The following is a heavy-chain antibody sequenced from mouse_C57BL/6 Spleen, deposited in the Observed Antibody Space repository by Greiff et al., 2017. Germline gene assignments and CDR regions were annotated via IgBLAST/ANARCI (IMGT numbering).Heavy chain of an antibody. V-gene: IGHV1-22*01. J-gene: IGHJ3*01. CDR1: GYTFTDYN. CDR3: ARPGYYGYDGWFAY. Sequence: EVQRVESGPELVKPGASVTMSCKASGYTFTDYNMHWVKQSHGKSLEWIGYINPNNGGTSYNQKFKGKATLTVNKSSSTAYMELRSLTSEDSAVYYCARPGYYGYDGWFAYWGQGTLVTVSA. D-gene: IGHD2-2*01. CDR2: INPNNGGT.